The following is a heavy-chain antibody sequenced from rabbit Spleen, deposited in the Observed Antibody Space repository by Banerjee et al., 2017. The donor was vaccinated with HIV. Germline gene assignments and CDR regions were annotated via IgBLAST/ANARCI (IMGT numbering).Heavy chain of an antibody. CDR3: ARDSATSFSTYGMDL. V-gene: IGHV1S45*01. Sequence: QEQLVESGGGLVQPEGSLTLTCKASGFSFSDRDVMCWVRQAPGKGLQWIACINASTGKPVYATWASGRFTISRTSSTTVTLHMNSLTAADTATYFCARDSATSFSTYGMDLWGPGTLVTVS. J-gene: IGHJ6*01. D-gene: IGHD1-1*01. CDR2: INASTGKP. CDR1: GFSFSDRDV.